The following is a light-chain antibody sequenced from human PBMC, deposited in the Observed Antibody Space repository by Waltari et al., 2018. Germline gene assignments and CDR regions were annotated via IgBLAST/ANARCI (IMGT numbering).Light chain of an antibody. CDR2: DVS. J-gene: IGLJ2*01. CDR3: SSYTSSSTLV. V-gene: IGLV2-14*03. CDR1: SSAVGNYNY. Sequence: QSALSQPRSVSGSHGQSVTTSCTGTSSAVGNYNYVSWYQQHPCKAPKVIIYDVSKRPSGVPHRFSGSKSGNTASLTISGLQAEDEADYYCSSYTSSSTLVFGGGTKLTVL.